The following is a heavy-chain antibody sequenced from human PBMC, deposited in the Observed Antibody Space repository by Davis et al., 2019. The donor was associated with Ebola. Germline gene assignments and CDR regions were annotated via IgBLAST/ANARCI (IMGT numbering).Heavy chain of an antibody. D-gene: IGHD6-6*01. CDR1: GFTVSSNY. CDR3: ARSSIAARPGYYYGMDV. J-gene: IGHJ6*02. CDR2: IYSGGST. V-gene: IGHV3-53*04. Sequence: GESLKISCAASGFTVSSNYMSWVRQAPGKGLEWVSVIYSGGSTYYADSVKGRFTISRHNPKNTLYLQMNSLRAEDTAVYYCARSSIAARPGYYYGMDVWGQGTTVTVSS.